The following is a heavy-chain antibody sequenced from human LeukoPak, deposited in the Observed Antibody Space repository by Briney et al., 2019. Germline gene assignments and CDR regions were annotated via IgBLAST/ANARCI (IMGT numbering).Heavy chain of an antibody. J-gene: IGHJ4*02. Sequence: PGGSLRLSCAASGFTFSSYAMSWVRQAPGKGLEWVSAISGSGGSTYYADSVKGRFTISRDNSKNTLYLQMNSQRAEDTAVYYCAKYAGMLYRGDYFDYWGQGTLVTVSS. D-gene: IGHD2-8*01. V-gene: IGHV3-23*01. CDR3: AKYAGMLYRGDYFDY. CDR2: ISGSGGST. CDR1: GFTFSSYA.